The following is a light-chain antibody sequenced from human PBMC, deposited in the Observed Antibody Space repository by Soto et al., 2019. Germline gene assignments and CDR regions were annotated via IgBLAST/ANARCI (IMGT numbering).Light chain of an antibody. J-gene: IGKJ1*01. CDR1: QNIRSA. CDR3: HQFNDWPRT. Sequence: EMVRTQSPAVLSVSPGAGATLSCRASQNIRSALAWYQQKPGQAPRLLMYDSSNRANGVPARFSASGSGTEFTLTITSLQSEDFAVYYCHQFNDWPRTFGQGTKVDIK. V-gene: IGKV3-15*01. CDR2: DSS.